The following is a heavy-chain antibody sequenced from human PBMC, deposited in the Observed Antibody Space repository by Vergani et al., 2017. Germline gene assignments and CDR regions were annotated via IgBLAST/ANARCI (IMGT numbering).Heavy chain of an antibody. CDR2: ISSSSSYI. CDR3: ARDRRYCSSTSCYVGGVDY. CDR1: GFTFSSYS. Sequence: VQLVESGGGLVKPGGSLRLSCAASGFTFSSYSMNWVRQAPGKGLEWVSSISSSSSYIYYADSVKGRFTISRDNDKNSLYLQMISLRAEDTAVYYCARDRRYCSSTSCYVGGVDYWGQGTLVTVSS. V-gene: IGHV3-21*01. D-gene: IGHD2-2*01. J-gene: IGHJ4*02.